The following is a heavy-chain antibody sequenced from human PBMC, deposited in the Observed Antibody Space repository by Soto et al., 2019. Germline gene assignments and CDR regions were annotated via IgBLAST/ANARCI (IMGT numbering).Heavy chain of an antibody. Sequence: SETLSLTCTVSGGSISSGGYYWSWIRQHPGKGLEWIGYIYYSGSTYYNPSLKSRVTISVDTSKNQFSLKLSSVTAADTAVYYCASGKKYYDFWSGRPWPAYYYYYGMDVWGQGTTVTVS. D-gene: IGHD3-3*01. CDR1: GGSISSGGYY. CDR2: IYYSGST. V-gene: IGHV4-31*03. J-gene: IGHJ6*02. CDR3: ASGKKYYDFWSGRPWPAYYYYYGMDV.